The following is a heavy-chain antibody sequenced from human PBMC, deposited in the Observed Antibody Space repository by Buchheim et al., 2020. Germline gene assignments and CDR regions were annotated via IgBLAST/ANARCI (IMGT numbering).Heavy chain of an antibody. CDR1: GGSFSGYY. D-gene: IGHD5-18*01. J-gene: IGHJ6*02. V-gene: IGHV4-34*01. CDR2: INHSGST. Sequence: QVQLQQWGAGLLKPSETLSLTCAVYGGSFSGYYWSWIRQPPGKGLEWIGEINHSGSTNYNPSLKRRVTISVDTSKNQFSLTLSSVTAADTAVYYCARVRYSYGFQGYYYGMDVWGQGTT. CDR3: ARVRYSYGFQGYYYGMDV.